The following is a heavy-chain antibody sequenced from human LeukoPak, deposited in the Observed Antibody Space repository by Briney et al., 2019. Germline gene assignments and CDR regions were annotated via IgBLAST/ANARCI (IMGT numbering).Heavy chain of an antibody. CDR3: ARDGVEGIDLDY. CDR1: GFTVSSNY. V-gene: IGHV3-20*04. D-gene: IGHD1-26*01. Sequence: PGGSLRLSCAASGFTVSSNYMSWVRQAPGKGLERVSGINWNGGSTGYADSVKGRFTISRDNAKNSLYLQMNSLRAEDTAVYYCARDGVEGIDLDYWGQGILVTVSS. CDR2: INWNGGST. J-gene: IGHJ4*02.